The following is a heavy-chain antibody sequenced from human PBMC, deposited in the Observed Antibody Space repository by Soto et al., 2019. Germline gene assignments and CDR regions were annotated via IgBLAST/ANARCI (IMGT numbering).Heavy chain of an antibody. D-gene: IGHD2-2*01. J-gene: IGHJ6*02. Sequence: TGGSLRLSCAASGFTFSSYAMSWVRQAPGKGLEWVSAISGSGGSTYYADSVKGRFTISRDNSENTLFLEMYSLRAEDTAVYYCARYIPGVRYYGMDVWGQGTTVTVSS. V-gene: IGHV3-23*01. CDR3: ARYIPGVRYYGMDV. CDR1: GFTFSSYA. CDR2: ISGSGGST.